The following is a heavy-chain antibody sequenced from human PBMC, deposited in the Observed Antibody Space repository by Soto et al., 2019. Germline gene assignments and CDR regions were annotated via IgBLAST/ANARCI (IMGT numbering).Heavy chain of an antibody. CDR1: GFTFSNYG. V-gene: IGHV3-23*01. J-gene: IGHJ6*02. CDR2: ISGSGAST. Sequence: GGSLRLSCASSGFTFSNYGMHWVRQAPGKGLEWVSGISGSGASTFYADSVKGRVTISRDNSKNTLYLQMNSLRAEDTAVYYCAKEDGTDVWGQGTTVTVSS. CDR3: AKEDGTDV.